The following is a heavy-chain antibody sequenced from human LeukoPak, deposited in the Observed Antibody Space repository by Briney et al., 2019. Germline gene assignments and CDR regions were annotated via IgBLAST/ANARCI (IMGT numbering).Heavy chain of an antibody. V-gene: IGHV3-48*03. J-gene: IGHJ4*02. D-gene: IGHD6-19*01. CDR3: ARASAVALDY. Sequence: GGSLRLSCAASGFTFSSYEMNWVRQAPGKGLEWVSYISSSGTTIYYADSVKGRFTISRDNAKNSLYLQMNSLRAEDTAVYYCARASAVALDYWGQGTLVTVSS. CDR2: ISSSGTTI. CDR1: GFTFSSYE.